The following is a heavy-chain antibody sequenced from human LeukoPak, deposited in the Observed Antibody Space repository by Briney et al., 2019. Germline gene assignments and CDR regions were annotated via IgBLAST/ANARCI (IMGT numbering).Heavy chain of an antibody. V-gene: IGHV3-11*04. Sequence: GGSLRLSCAASGFTFSDYYMSWIRQAPGKGLEWISPITSSGDYIYYADSLKGRLTISRDNAKNSLYLQMHSLTVDDTGVYYCARDRSGTQDEDDAFDIWGQGTVVIVSS. CDR3: ARDRSGTQDEDDAFDI. CDR1: GFTFSDYY. D-gene: IGHD1-14*01. J-gene: IGHJ3*02. CDR2: ITSSGDYI.